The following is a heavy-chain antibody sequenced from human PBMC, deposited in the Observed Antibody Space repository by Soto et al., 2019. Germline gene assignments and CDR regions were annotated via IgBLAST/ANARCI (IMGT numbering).Heavy chain of an antibody. CDR1: CFTLCETV. CDR2: ISNNGGAT. J-gene: IGHJ4*02. D-gene: IGHD2-15*01. V-gene: IGHV3-23*01. Sequence: GGARMLCSAAPCFTLCETVIYWVLPASGKGLEWVSSISNNGGATFYADSVKGRFTVSRDNSRNTHYLHISGLRVEDTAEYFCARYYGPDACYSGFDYWGQGTQVTVSS. CDR3: ARYYGPDACYSGFDY.